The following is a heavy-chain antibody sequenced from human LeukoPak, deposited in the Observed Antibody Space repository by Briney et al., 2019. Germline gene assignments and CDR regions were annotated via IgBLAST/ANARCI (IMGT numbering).Heavy chain of an antibody. D-gene: IGHD6-6*01. CDR1: GYSFISYW. CDR2: IDPSDSYS. J-gene: IGHJ4*02. V-gene: IGHV5-10-1*01. Sequence: GESLKISGKGSGYSFISYWITWVRQMPGRGLEWGGRIDPSDSYSNYSPSFQGHVTISADRSISTAYLQWSSLKASDSAMYYCARLVSAARLSIDSWGQGTLVTVSS. CDR3: ARLVSAARLSIDS.